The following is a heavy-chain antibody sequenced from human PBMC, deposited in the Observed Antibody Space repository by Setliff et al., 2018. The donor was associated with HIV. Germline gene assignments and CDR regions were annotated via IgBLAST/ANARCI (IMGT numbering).Heavy chain of an antibody. D-gene: IGHD3-3*01. CDR2: IGPYNGRT. Sequence: ASVKVSCKTSGYMFIAYGMSWVRRAPGQGLEWMGWIGPYNGRTEYAQEFQGRVSLTIDTSASTAYMELRSLRSDDTAVYYCARSFSGRYFWSGYYTGPDPKGENAFDIWGQGTMVTVSS. CDR1: GYMFIAYG. CDR3: ARSFSGRYFWSGYYTGPDPKGENAFDI. J-gene: IGHJ3*02. V-gene: IGHV1-18*01.